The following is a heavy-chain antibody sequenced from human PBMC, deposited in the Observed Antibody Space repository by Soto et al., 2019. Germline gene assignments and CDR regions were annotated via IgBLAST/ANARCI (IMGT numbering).Heavy chain of an antibody. V-gene: IGHV4-59*01. CDR2: IHYTGYS. Sequence: SETLSLTCTVSGDSISSYYWTLIRQPPGKGLECIWSIHYTGYSNYSPSLKSRVIMSVDTSKEQFSLSLTSVTAADTAVYYCARSAFGPYDSSGYYDYWGQGILVTVSS. J-gene: IGHJ4*02. D-gene: IGHD3-22*01. CDR3: ARSAFGPYDSSGYYDY. CDR1: GDSISSYY.